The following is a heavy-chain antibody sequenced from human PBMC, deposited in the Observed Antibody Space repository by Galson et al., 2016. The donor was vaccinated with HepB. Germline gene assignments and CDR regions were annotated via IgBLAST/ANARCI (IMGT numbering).Heavy chain of an antibody. Sequence: PPLVKPTQTLRLTCTFSGFSLNTSGVCVSWVRQPPGKALEWLARIDYADEEHYMTSLRTRLSVSKDTPKDQVVLIMTNMDPVDTVPYHCARMLCSSYYSPIAVWGQGTTVTVSS. CDR2: IDYADEE. J-gene: IGHJ6*02. CDR3: ARMLCSSYYSPIAV. CDR1: GFSLNTSGVC. D-gene: IGHD6-13*01. V-gene: IGHV2-70*19.